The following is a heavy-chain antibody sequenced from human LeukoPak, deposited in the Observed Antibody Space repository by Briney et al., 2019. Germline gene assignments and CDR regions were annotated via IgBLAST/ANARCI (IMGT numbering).Heavy chain of an antibody. Sequence: SETLSLTCTVSGGSISTYFWSWIRQPAGKGLEWIGRLYTSGSTNYNPSLKSRLTMSADTSKNQFSLNLRSVTAADTAIYYCARDRVDSSGYYYYYGIDVWGQGTLVTVSS. J-gene: IGHJ6*02. CDR1: GGSISTYF. CDR2: LYTSGST. D-gene: IGHD3-22*01. V-gene: IGHV4-4*07. CDR3: ARDRVDSSGYYYYYGIDV.